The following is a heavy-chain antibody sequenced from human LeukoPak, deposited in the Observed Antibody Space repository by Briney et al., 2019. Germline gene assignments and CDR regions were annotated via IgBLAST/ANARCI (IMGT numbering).Heavy chain of an antibody. D-gene: IGHD3-10*01. CDR2: IVVGSGDT. Sequence: SVKVSCKASGFTFTSSAVQWVRQARGQRLEWIGWIVVGSGDTNSAQKFQERVTITRDMSTRTAYMELSSLRSEDTAVYYCGADSMPRGVFSYAFDVWGQGTMVTVSS. V-gene: IGHV1-58*01. J-gene: IGHJ3*01. CDR3: GADSMPRGVFSYAFDV. CDR1: GFTFTSSA.